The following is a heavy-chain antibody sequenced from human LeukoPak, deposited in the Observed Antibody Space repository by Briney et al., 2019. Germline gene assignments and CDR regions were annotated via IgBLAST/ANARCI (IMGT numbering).Heavy chain of an antibody. CDR2: ISGSGGST. J-gene: IGHJ4*02. D-gene: IGHD6-19*01. CDR3: ARHVDDGIAVAGTGFDY. CDR1: GFTFTSYA. Sequence: GGSLRLSCAASGFTFTSYAMSWVRQAPGKGLEWVSSISGSGGSTYYADSVKGRFTISRDNSENTLYLQMNSLRAEDTAVYYCARHVDDGIAVAGTGFDYWGQGTLVTVSS. V-gene: IGHV3-23*01.